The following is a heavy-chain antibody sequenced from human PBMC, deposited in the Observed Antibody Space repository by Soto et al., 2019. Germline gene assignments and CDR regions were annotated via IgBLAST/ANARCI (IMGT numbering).Heavy chain of an antibody. J-gene: IGHJ6*02. CDR1: GGSISSHY. CDR2: IYYRGGT. V-gene: IGHV4-59*11. D-gene: IGHD1-26*01. CDR3: ARDGREASGMDV. Sequence: SETLSLTCTVSGGSISSHYWSWVRQAPGKGPEWIGHIYYRGGTSYNPSLRSRSTISVDTSNNQFSLKLNSVTTADTAVYYCARDGREASGMDVWGQGTKVTVSS.